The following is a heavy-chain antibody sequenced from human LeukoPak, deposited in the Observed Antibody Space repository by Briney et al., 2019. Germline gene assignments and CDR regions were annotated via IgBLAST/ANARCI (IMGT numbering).Heavy chain of an antibody. Sequence: SETLSLTCTVSGGSISGSYWSWIRQPPGRGLEWIGYIHYSGSTNYNPSLKSRVTMSADTSKNQFSLKLSSVTAADTAVYYCAKYHCSSTACYYFDYWGQGTLVTVSS. V-gene: IGHV4-59*01. CDR1: GGSISGSY. CDR2: IHYSGST. CDR3: AKYHCSSTACYYFDY. J-gene: IGHJ4*02. D-gene: IGHD2-2*01.